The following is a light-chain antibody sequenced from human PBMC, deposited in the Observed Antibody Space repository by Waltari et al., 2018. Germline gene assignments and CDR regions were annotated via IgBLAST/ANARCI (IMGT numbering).Light chain of an antibody. CDR1: QSVSGN. Sequence: EIVMTQSPATLSVSPGERATLSCRASQSVSGNLAWYQQKPGQAPRLLIYGASTRATGIPARFSGSASGTESTLTISSLQSEDSAVYYCQQYYDWRRVTFGQGTRLEIK. V-gene: IGKV3D-15*01. CDR3: QQYYDWRRVT. CDR2: GAS. J-gene: IGKJ5*01.